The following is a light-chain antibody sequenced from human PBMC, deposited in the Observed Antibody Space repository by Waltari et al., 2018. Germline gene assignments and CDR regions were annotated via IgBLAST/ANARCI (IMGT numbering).Light chain of an antibody. J-gene: IGLJ1*01. V-gene: IGLV3-21*02. CDR1: MLETTG. CDR2: DDN. Sequence: SDVLTQPPSVSVATGQTARITCGGSMLETTGVHWYQQSPGQAPLLVVYDDNDRPSGIPERLSGSSSGTTATLTITSVEAGDEADYYCQVWHSGRDPLFGAGTKLTVL. CDR3: QVWHSGRDPL.